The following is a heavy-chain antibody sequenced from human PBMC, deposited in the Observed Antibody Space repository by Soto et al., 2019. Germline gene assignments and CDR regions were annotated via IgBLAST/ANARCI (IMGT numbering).Heavy chain of an antibody. Sequence: GGSLRLSCAASGFTFSSYSMNWVRQAPGKGLDWVSSISSSSSYIYYADSVKGRFTISRDNAKNSLYLQMNSLRAEDTAVYYCARAKGDYGSGSYPPYYFDFWGQGTLVPVSS. CDR1: GFTFSSYS. J-gene: IGHJ4*02. V-gene: IGHV3-21*04. CDR2: ISSSSSYI. D-gene: IGHD3-10*01. CDR3: ARAKGDYGSGSYPPYYFDF.